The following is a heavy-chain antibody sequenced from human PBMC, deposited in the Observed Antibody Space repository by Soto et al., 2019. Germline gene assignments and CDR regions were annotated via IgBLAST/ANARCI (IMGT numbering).Heavy chain of an antibody. CDR3: AREPLAHSYFDF. CDR1: GDSVSSHY. J-gene: IGHJ4*02. V-gene: IGHV4-4*07. Sequence: SETLSLTCTVSGDSVSSHYWSWIRQPAGKGMEWLGRLYNDERTNYNPSLKSRVTMSMDTSKNQFSLKLTSVTAADSAVYFCAREPLAHSYFDFWGQGILVTVSS. CDR2: LYNDERT.